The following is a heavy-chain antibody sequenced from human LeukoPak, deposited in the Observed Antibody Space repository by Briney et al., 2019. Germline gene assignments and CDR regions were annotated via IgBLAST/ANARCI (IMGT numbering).Heavy chain of an antibody. CDR1: GFTFSGSA. J-gene: IGHJ4*02. D-gene: IGHD1-1*01. CDR3: ARCTTGRTFGSLREIKRSREIDY. Sequence: GGSLRLSCTASGFTFSGSAMHWVRQASGKGLEWVGRIRSKANSYATVYAASVKGRFTISRDDSKNTAYLQMNSLRADDTAVYYCARCTTGRTFGSLREIKRSREIDYWGQGTLVTVSS. V-gene: IGHV3-73*01. CDR2: IRSKANSYAT.